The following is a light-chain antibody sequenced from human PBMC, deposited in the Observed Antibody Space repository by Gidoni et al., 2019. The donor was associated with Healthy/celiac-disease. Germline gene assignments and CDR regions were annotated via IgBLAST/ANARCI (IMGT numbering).Light chain of an antibody. V-gene: IGKV1-5*01. Sequence: DIKMHQSPSTLSASVGDRVTITCRASQSISSRLAWYQQKPGKAPKLLIYDASSWESGVPSRFSGSGSGTEFTLTISSLQPDDFATYYCQQYNSYSGPFGQGT. CDR1: QSISSR. J-gene: IGKJ1*01. CDR2: DAS. CDR3: QQYNSYSGP.